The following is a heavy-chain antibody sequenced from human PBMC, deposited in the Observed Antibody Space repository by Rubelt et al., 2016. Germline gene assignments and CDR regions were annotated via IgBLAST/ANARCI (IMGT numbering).Heavy chain of an antibody. CDR3: SRGQDPAKTGH. Sequence: QVQLQQWGAGLLKPSETLSLTCDISGGSFSGYYWSWIRQPPGKGLEWIGEINHSGRTIYNPSLKSRGTLSIDTSKNQFSLRLRAVTAADTAVYDCSRGQDPAKTGHWGQGVLVTVSS. J-gene: IGHJ4*02. V-gene: IGHV4-34*01. CDR1: GGSFSGYY. D-gene: IGHD5-18*01. CDR2: INHSGRT.